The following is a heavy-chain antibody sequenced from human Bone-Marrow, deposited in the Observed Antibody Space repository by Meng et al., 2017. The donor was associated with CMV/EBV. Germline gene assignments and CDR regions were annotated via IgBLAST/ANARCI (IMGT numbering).Heavy chain of an antibody. CDR1: GFTFSSYA. Sequence: GESLKISCEASGFTFSSYAMSWVRQAPGKGLEWVSSMSASGGSTHYADSVKGRFTISRDNSKNTLYLQMNSLRAEDTAVYYCARDPDYGDYVGDWFDPWGQGTLVTVSS. CDR3: ARDPDYGDYVGDWFDP. V-gene: IGHV3-23*01. J-gene: IGHJ5*02. CDR2: MSASGGST. D-gene: IGHD4-17*01.